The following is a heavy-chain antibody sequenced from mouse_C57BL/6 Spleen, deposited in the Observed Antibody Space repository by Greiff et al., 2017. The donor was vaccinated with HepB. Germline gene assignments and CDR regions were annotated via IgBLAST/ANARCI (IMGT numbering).Heavy chain of an antibody. J-gene: IGHJ4*01. V-gene: IGHV5-6*01. CDR3: ARHKDYGSSLYYAMDY. CDR1: GFTFSSYG. CDR2: ISSGGSYT. D-gene: IGHD1-1*01. Sequence: EVQGVESGGDLVKPGGSLKLSCAASGFTFSSYGMSWVRQTPDKRLEWVATISSGGSYTYYPDSVKGRFTISRDNAKNTLYLQMSSLKSEDTAMYYCARHKDYGSSLYYAMDYWGQGTSVTVSS.